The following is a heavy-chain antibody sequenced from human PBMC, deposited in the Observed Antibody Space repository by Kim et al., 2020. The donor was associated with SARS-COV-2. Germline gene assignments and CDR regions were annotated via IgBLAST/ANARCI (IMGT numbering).Heavy chain of an antibody. CDR3: TRVDIVVVVDAFDI. J-gene: IGHJ3*02. V-gene: IGHV3-49*02. Sequence: YAASVKGRFTISRDDSKSIAYLQMNSLKTEDTAVYYCTRVDIVVVVDAFDIWGQGTMVTVSS. D-gene: IGHD2-15*01.